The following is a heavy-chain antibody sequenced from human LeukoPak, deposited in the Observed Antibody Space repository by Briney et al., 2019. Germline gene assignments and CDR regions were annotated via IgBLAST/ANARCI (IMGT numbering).Heavy chain of an antibody. D-gene: IGHD3-22*01. CDR3: ASTVSSGSFDY. J-gene: IGHJ4*02. CDR2: ISSGGRTI. V-gene: IGHV3-48*03. CDR1: GFTFSNYE. Sequence: GGSLRLSCAASGFTFSNYEMNWVRQAPGKGLEWVSYISSGGRTIYYADSVKGRFTISRDNAENSLYLQMNSLRAEDTAVYYCASTVSSGSFDYWGQGTLVTVSS.